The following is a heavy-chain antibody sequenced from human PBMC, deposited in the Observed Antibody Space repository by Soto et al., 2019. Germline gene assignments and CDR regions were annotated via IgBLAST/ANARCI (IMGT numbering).Heavy chain of an antibody. CDR2: IDPSESYT. CDR1: GYSFTSYW. V-gene: IGHV5-10-1*01. D-gene: IGHD2-2*01. J-gene: IGHJ6*02. CDR3: ARRIVVVPAATPYYYGMDV. Sequence: ESLKISCEGSGYSFTSYWNSWVRQMPGKGLEWRGRIDPSESYTNYSPSFQGHVTISADKSISTAYLQWSSLKASDTAMYYCARRIVVVPAATPYYYGMDVWGQGTTVTVSS.